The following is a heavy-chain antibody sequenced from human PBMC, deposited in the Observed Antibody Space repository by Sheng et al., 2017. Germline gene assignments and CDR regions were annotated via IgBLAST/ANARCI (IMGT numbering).Heavy chain of an antibody. CDR3: VRDMWLVFGGWFDP. Sequence: QLQLQESGPGLLKPSETLSLTCTVSGGSIGTNYYWGWIRQSPGKGLEWIGSINYSGSTFYNPSLKSRVTISVDTSKMHFSLNLTSVTAADTALYYCVRDMWLVFGGWFDPLGPGEPRSSSPQ. CDR1: GGSIGTNYY. V-gene: IGHV4-39*07. J-gene: IGHJ5*02. D-gene: IGHD3-10*02. CDR2: INYSGST.